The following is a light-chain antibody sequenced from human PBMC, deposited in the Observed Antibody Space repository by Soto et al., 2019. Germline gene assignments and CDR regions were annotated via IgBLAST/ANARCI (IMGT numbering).Light chain of an antibody. V-gene: IGLV2-14*01. CDR3: SSYTRRSTVV. CDR1: SSDIGAYNY. J-gene: IGLJ3*02. CDR2: EVS. Sequence: QSVLTQPASVSASPGQSITVSCTGTSSDIGAYNYVSWYQQHPGKAPKLMIYEVSNRPSGVSNRFSASKSGNTASLTISGLQAEDEADYFCSSYTRRSTVVFGGGTKLTVL.